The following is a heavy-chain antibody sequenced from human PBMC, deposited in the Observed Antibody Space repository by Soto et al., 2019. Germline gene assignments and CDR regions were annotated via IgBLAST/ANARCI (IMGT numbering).Heavy chain of an antibody. CDR2: ISYDGSNK. V-gene: IGHV3-30*18. J-gene: IGHJ4*02. CDR1: GFTFSSYG. CDR3: AKDRSGSYLDY. D-gene: IGHD1-26*01. Sequence: QVQLVESGGGVVQPGRSLRLSCAASGFTFSSYGMHWVRQAPGKGLEWVAVISYDGSNKYYADSVKGRFTISRDNSKNTLYLQMNSLRAEDTAVYYCAKDRSGSYLDYWGQGNLVTVS.